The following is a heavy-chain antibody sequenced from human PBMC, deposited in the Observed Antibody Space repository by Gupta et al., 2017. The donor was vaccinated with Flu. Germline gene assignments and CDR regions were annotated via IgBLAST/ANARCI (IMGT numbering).Heavy chain of an antibody. CDR3: AKDRISSSGWFFFDY. Sequence: EVQLVESGGGLVQTGRSLRLSCAASGFTSDVYAMHWVRQAPGKGLEWVSGISWNSGSIGYADSVKGRFTISRDNAKNSLYLQMNSLRAEDTALYYCAKDRISSSGWFFFDYWGQGTRVTVSS. CDR2: ISWNSGSI. D-gene: IGHD6-19*01. J-gene: IGHJ4*02. V-gene: IGHV3-9*02. CDR1: GFTSDVYA.